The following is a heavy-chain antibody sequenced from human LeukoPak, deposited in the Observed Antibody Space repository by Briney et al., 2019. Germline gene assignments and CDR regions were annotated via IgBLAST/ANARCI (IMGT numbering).Heavy chain of an antibody. CDR3: AANMGMGSR. D-gene: IGHD7-27*01. J-gene: IGHJ4*02. CDR2: INHSGST. V-gene: IGHV4-34*01. Sequence: SETLSLTCAVYGVSFSGYYWSWIRQPPGKGLEWIGEINHSGSTNYNPSLKSQLTISVDTSKNQLSLKLSSVPAAATAVYYCAANMGMGSRWGQGTLVIVSS. CDR1: GVSFSGYY.